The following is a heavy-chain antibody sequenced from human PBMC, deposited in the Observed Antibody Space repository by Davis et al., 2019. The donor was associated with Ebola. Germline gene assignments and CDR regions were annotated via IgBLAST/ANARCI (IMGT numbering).Heavy chain of an antibody. CDR2: IYYSGST. J-gene: IGHJ6*02. CDR3: ARDKRYCSGGSCYYYYGMDV. Sequence: SETLSLTCIVSSGSISPYYWNWIRQPPGKGLEWIGSIYYSGSTNYNPSLKSRVTISVDTSKNQFSLKLSSVTAADTAVYYCARDKRYCSGGSCYYYYGMDVWGQGTTVTVSS. CDR1: SGSISPYY. D-gene: IGHD2-15*01. V-gene: IGHV4-59*12.